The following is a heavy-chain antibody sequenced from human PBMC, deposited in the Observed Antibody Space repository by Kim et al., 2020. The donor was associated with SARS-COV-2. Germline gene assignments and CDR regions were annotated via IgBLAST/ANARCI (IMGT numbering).Heavy chain of an antibody. J-gene: IGHJ4*02. CDR3: AAVGLSGSYSFDY. Sequence: SVKVSCKASGGTFSSYAISWVRQAPGQGLEWMGRIIPILGIANYAQKFQGRVTITADKSTSTAYMELSSLRSEDTAVYYCAAVGLSGSYSFDYWGQGTLVTVSS. CDR1: GGTFSSYA. V-gene: IGHV1-69*04. CDR2: IIPILGIA. D-gene: IGHD1-26*01.